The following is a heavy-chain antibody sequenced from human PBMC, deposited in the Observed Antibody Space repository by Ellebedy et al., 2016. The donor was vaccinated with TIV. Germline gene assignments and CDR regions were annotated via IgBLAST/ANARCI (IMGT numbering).Heavy chain of an antibody. V-gene: IGHV3-30*02. CDR1: GFTFSSYG. J-gene: IGHJ6*02. CDR3: ARALPGGMDV. D-gene: IGHD1-14*01. Sequence: PGGSLRLSCAASGFTFSSYGMHCVRPAPGKGLEWVAFIRPDGGNKFLADSVKGRFTIFRDNSKNTLFLQMKNLRVEDTAVYYCARALPGGMDVWGQGTTVTVSS. CDR2: IRPDGGNK.